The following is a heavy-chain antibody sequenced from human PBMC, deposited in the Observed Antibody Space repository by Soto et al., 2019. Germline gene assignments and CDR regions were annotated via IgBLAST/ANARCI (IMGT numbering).Heavy chain of an antibody. D-gene: IGHD2-15*01. CDR3: ARGHAPTLPFDY. J-gene: IGHJ4*01. Sequence: HSDTLSITRAVSGGARRTVYWTWIRQPPGKRLEWIGFIFHSGNAKYNPSLKSRVTISIDTSKSQFSLSLDSVTAADTAVYFCARGHAPTLPFDYWGLGTLVTVSS. CDR1: GGARRTVY. CDR2: IFHSGNA. V-gene: IGHV4-59*07.